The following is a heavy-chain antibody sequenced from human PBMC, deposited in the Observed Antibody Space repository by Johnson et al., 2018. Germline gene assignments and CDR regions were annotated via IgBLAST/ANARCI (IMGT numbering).Heavy chain of an antibody. Sequence: VQLVESGGGLVQPGGSLKLSCAASGFTFSGSAMHWVRQASGKGLEWVGRIRSKANSYATAYAASVKGRFTIPRDASKNTAYLQRTSLKTEDTAVYYCTPASYCSSTSCYLGWFDPWGQGTLVTVSS. J-gene: IGHJ5*02. D-gene: IGHD2-2*01. CDR1: GFTFSGSA. CDR3: TPASYCSSTSCYLGWFDP. V-gene: IGHV3-73*01. CDR2: IRSKANSYAT.